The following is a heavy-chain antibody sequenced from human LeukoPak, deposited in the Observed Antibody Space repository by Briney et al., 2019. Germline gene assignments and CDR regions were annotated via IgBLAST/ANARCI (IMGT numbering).Heavy chain of an antibody. J-gene: IGHJ5*02. V-gene: IGHV3-7*01. CDR2: IKQDGREK. D-gene: IGHD6-19*01. Sequence: GGSLRLPCAASGFTFSSYWMSWVRQAPGKGLEWVANIKQDGREKYYVASVKGRSTISRDNAKSALYRQMKSLRGEDTAVYYCARAVASNWFDPWGQGTLVTVSS. CDR1: GFTFSSYW. CDR3: ARAVASNWFDP.